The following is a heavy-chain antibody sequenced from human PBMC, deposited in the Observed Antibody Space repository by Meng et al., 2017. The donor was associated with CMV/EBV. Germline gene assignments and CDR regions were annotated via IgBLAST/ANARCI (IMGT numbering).Heavy chain of an antibody. J-gene: IGHJ3*02. D-gene: IGHD2-2*01. CDR2: IYPGDSDT. V-gene: IGHV5-51*01. CDR3: ARRVEGYCSSTSCDDAFDI. CDR1: GYSFTSYW. Sequence: KVSCKGSGYSFTSYWIGWVRQMPGKGLEWMGIIYPGDSDTRYSPSFQGQVTISADKSISTAYLQWGSLKASDTAMYYCARRVEGYCSSTSCDDAFDIWGQGTMVTVSS.